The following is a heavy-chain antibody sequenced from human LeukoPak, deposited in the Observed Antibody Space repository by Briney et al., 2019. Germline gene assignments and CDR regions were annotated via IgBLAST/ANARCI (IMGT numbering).Heavy chain of an antibody. D-gene: IGHD4-17*01. V-gene: IGHV3-7*01. J-gene: IGHJ4*02. CDR2: INQDGSE. CDR1: GFTFSRHW. Sequence: PGGSLRLSCGASGFTFSRHWMGWVRQAPGKGLEWVASINQDGSEDHVDSVKGRFNISRNNTKNSLSLHMNSLRGEDAAVYYCARGPDYGDRLDYFDYWGQGTRVTVSS. CDR3: ARGPDYGDRLDYFDY.